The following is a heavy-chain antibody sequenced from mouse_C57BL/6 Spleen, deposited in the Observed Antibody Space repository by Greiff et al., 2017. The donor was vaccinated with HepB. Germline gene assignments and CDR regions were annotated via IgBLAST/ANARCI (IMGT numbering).Heavy chain of an antibody. J-gene: IGHJ4*01. CDR1: GYTFTDYY. D-gene: IGHD2-4*01. V-gene: IGHV1-26*01. Sequence: EVQLQQSGPELVKPGASVKISCKASGYTFTDYYMNWVKQSHGKSLEWIGDINPNNGGTSYNQKFKGKATLTVDKSSSTAYMELRSLTSEDSAVYYCAREGVYYDYPYAMDYWGQGTSVTVSS. CDR2: INPNNGGT. CDR3: AREGVYYDYPYAMDY.